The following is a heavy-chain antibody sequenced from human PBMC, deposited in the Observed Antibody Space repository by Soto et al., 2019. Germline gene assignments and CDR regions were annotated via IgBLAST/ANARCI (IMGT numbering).Heavy chain of an antibody. Sequence: EVQLLDSGGGLVQPGGSLRLSCAASGFMFSCCAMSWVRQAPGKGLEWVSTIHGDGDYSHYTDSVEGRFTISRDNSRNTLYLQMNSRRGDDTAVYYCAKNRGGGSDTNWSVAFWGRGTLVTVSS. J-gene: IGHJ2*01. CDR2: IHGDGDYS. CDR3: AKNRGGGSDTNWSVAF. V-gene: IGHV3-23*01. CDR1: GFMFSCCA. D-gene: IGHD1-26*01.